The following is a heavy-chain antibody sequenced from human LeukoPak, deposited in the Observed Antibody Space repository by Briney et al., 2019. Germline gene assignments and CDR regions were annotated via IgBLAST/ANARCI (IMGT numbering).Heavy chain of an antibody. CDR1: GFTFSSYA. CDR2: ISGSGGST. Sequence: GGSLRLSCAASGFTFSSYAMSWVRQAPGKGLEWVSAISGSGGSTYYADSVKGRLTISRDNSKNTLYLQMNSLRAEDTAVYYCAKELVVGASRRGAFDIWGQGTMVTVSS. V-gene: IGHV3-23*01. D-gene: IGHD1-26*01. CDR3: AKELVVGASRRGAFDI. J-gene: IGHJ3*02.